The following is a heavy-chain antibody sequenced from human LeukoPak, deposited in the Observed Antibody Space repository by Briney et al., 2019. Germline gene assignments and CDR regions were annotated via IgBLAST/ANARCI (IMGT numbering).Heavy chain of an antibody. J-gene: IGHJ6*03. CDR2: VRHSGST. CDR3: ARAHDYYYYYMDV. Sequence: SETLSLTCAVYGESISAYYWTWIPQPPRKRLEWIGEVRHSGSTYYNPSLKSRVTISVDTSKNQFSLKWSSVAAADTAVYYCARAHDYYYYYMDVWGKGTTVTVSS. CDR1: GESISAYY. V-gene: IGHV4-34*01.